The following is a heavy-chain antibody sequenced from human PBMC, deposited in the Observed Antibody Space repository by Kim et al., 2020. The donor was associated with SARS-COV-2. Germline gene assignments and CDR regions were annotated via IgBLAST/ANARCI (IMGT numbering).Heavy chain of an antibody. Sequence: SETLSLTCTVSGGSISSYYWSWIRQPPGKGLEWIGYIYYSGSTNYNPSLKSRVTISVDTSKNQFSLKLSSVTAADTAVYYCARSLAAAGTEYWGQGTLVTVSS. CDR3: ARSLAAAGTEY. CDR1: GGSISSYY. J-gene: IGHJ4*02. D-gene: IGHD6-13*01. CDR2: IYYSGST. V-gene: IGHV4-59*13.